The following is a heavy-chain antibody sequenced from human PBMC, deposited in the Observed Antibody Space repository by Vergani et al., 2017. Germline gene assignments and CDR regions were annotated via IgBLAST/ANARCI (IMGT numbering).Heavy chain of an antibody. Sequence: TASGFTFSSYAMSCVRQAPGKGLEWVSVISGTGGSTYYADSVKGRFTISRDNSKNTLYLQMNSLRPEDTAVYYCAKDWGYCSAASCGNYWGQGTLVTVSS. V-gene: IGHV3-23*01. D-gene: IGHD2-15*01. J-gene: IGHJ4*02. CDR3: AKDWGYCSAASCGNY. CDR2: ISGTGGST. CDR1: GFTFSSYA.